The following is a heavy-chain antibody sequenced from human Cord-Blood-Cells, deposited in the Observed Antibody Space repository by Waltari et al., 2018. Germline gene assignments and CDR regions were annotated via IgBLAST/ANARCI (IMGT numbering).Heavy chain of an antibody. CDR2: ISSSGSTI. V-gene: IGHV3-48*03. CDR3: ARNPNVGAAHFDY. CDR1: GFTFSSYE. Sequence: EVQLVESGGGLVQPGGSLRLSCAASGFTFSSYEMNWVRPAPGKGVEWCSYISSSGSTIYYADSVKGRFTISRDNAKNSLYLQMNSLRAEDTAVYYCARNPNVGAAHFDYWGQGTLVTVSS. D-gene: IGHD1-26*01. J-gene: IGHJ4*02.